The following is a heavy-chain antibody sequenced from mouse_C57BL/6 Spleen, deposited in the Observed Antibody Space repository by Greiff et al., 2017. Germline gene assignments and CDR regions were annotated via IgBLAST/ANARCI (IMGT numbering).Heavy chain of an antibody. CDR1: GYAFSRSW. CDR2: IYPGDGDT. D-gene: IGHD1-1*01. Sequence: VHLVESGPELVKPGASVKISCKASGYAFSRSWMNWVKQRPGKGLEWIGRIYPGDGDTNYNGKFKGKATLTADKSSSTAYMQLSSLTSEDSAVYFCARGGSTVVANYYAMDYWGQGTSVTVSS. J-gene: IGHJ4*01. CDR3: ARGGSTVVANYYAMDY. V-gene: IGHV1-82*01.